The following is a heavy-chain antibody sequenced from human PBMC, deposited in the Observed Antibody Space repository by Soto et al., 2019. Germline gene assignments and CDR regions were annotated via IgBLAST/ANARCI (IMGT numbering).Heavy chain of an antibody. D-gene: IGHD3-10*01. CDR2: ISYDGSIK. J-gene: IGHJ4*02. V-gene: IGHV3-30-3*01. Sequence: QVQLVESGGGVVQPGRSLRLSCAASGFTFSSHSIQWVRQAPGKGLEWVAVISYDGSIKYYADSVKGRFTISRDNSKNKSYLKMNSLRAEDTAVFYCAREWSTSGDLDYWGQGTLVIVSS. CDR1: GFTFSSHS. CDR3: AREWSTSGDLDY.